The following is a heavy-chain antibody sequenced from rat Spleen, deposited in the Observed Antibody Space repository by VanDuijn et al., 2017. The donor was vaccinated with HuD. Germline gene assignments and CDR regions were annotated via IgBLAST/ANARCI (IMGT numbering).Heavy chain of an antibody. V-gene: IGHV5-25*01. CDR3: ARHYYSAPHDY. Sequence: EVQLVESGGGLVQPGRSLKLSCTASGLSFSNYDMAWVRQAPKTGLEWVASISSGGGNTYYPDSVKGRFTISRDNAKSTLYLQMDSLRSEDTATYYCARHYYSAPHDYWGQGVMVTVSS. CDR2: ISSGGGNT. D-gene: IGHD1-1*01. CDR1: GLSFSNYD. J-gene: IGHJ2*01.